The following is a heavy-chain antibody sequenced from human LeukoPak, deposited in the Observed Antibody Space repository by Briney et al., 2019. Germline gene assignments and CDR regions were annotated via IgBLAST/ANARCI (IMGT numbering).Heavy chain of an antibody. D-gene: IGHD3-10*01. CDR1: GLTFSSNA. V-gene: IGHV3-23*01. CDR2: ISGSGGST. Sequence: GGSLRLSCAASGLTFSSNAMTWVRQAPGKGLEWVSTISGSGGSTYYADSVKGRFTISRDNSKNTLYLQMNSLRAEDTAVYYCATHGSGSYRYYFDYWGQGTLGTVSS. J-gene: IGHJ4*02. CDR3: ATHGSGSYRYYFDY.